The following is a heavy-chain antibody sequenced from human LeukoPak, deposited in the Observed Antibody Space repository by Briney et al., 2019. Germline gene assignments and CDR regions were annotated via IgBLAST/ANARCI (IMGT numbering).Heavy chain of an antibody. CDR2: ISAYNGNT. J-gene: IGHJ6*02. D-gene: IGHD3-3*01. CDR1: GYTLTSYG. CDR3: ARDADLYDFWSGLYYYGMDV. V-gene: IGHV1-18*01. Sequence: ASVKVSCKASGYTLTSYGISWVRQAPGQGLEWMGWISAYNGNTNYAQKLQGRVTMTTDTSTSTAYMELRSLRSDDTAVYYCARDADLYDFWSGLYYYGMDVWGQGTTVTVSS.